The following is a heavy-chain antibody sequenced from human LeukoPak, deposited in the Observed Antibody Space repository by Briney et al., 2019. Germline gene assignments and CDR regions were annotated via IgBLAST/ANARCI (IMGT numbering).Heavy chain of an antibody. Sequence: ASVKVSCKASGYTFTSYDINWVRQATGPGLEWMGWMNPNSGNTGYAQKFQGRGTMTRNTSISTAYMELSSLRSEDTAVYYCARSKPDRFWSGYYIDYWGQGTLVTVSS. J-gene: IGHJ4*02. CDR3: ARSKPDRFWSGYYIDY. V-gene: IGHV1-8*01. CDR1: GYTFTSYD. CDR2: MNPNSGNT. D-gene: IGHD3-3*01.